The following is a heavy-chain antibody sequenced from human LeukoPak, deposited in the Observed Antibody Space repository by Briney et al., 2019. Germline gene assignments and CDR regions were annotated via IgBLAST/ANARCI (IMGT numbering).Heavy chain of an antibody. V-gene: IGHV3-23*01. J-gene: IGHJ4*02. CDR3: ATGGVHYYDTSADY. D-gene: IGHD3-22*01. Sequence: GGSLRLSCAASGFTFSNYAMRWVRQAPGKGLEWVSGISGSGDSTYYADSVKGRFTISRDNSKNTLYLQMNSLRAEDTAVYYCATGGVHYYDTSADYWGQGTLVTVSS. CDR1: GFTFSNYA. CDR2: ISGSGDST.